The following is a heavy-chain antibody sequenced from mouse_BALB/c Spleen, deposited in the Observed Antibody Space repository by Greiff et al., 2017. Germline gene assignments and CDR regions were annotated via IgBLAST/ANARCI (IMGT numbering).Heavy chain of an antibody. D-gene: IGHD2-13*01. V-gene: IGHV14-3*02. Sequence: EVQLQESGTVLARPGASVKMSCTASGFNIKDTYMHWVKQRPEQGLEWIGRIDPANGNTKYDPKFQGKATITADTSSNTAYLQLSSLTSEDTAVYYCASGLGFAYWGQGTLVTVSA. CDR2: IDPANGNT. CDR3: ASGLGFAY. J-gene: IGHJ3*01. CDR1: GFNIKDTY.